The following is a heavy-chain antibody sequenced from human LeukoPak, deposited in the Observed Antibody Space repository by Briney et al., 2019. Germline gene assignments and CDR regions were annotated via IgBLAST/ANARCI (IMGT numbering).Heavy chain of an antibody. CDR3: ARDDCSSTSCYYYYMDV. Sequence: ASVKVSXKASGYTFTGYYMHWVRQAPGQGLEWMGWINPNSGGTNYAQKFQGRVTMTRDTSISTAYMELSRLRSDDTAVYYCARDDCSSTSCYYYYMDVWGKGTTVTVSS. D-gene: IGHD2-2*01. CDR1: GYTFTGYY. CDR2: INPNSGGT. J-gene: IGHJ6*03. V-gene: IGHV1-2*02.